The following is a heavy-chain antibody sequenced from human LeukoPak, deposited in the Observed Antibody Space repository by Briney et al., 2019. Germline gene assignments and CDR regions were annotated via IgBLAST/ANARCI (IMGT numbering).Heavy chain of an antibody. J-gene: IGHJ4*02. CDR1: GYSISSGYY. CDR3: ARYSSSWGHDY. Sequence: SETLSLTCTVSGYSISSGYYWGWIRQPPGKGLEWIGSIYYSGSTYYNPSLKSRVTISVDTSKNQFSLKLSSVTAADTAVYYCARYSSSWGHDYWGQGTLVTVSS. D-gene: IGHD6-13*01. V-gene: IGHV4-38-2*02. CDR2: IYYSGST.